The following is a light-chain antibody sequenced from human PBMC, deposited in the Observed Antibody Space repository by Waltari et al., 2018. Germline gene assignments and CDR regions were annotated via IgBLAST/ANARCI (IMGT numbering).Light chain of an antibody. CDR3: MHSTHWPRT. CDR1: QRLVYRDGDTS. Sequence: VVMTQSPLPLSAALGQPASISCWSTQRLVYRDGDTSLHWSQQRPGQSPRRLIYKVSSRDGVPPDISSGSASGTYTTMKISMVEAEDVWVYCCMHSTHWPRTFGGGTKVEIK. CDR2: KVS. J-gene: IGKJ4*01. V-gene: IGKV2-30*01.